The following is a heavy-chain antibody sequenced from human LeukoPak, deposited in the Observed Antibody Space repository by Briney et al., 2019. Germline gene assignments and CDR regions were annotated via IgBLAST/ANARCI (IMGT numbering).Heavy chain of an antibody. J-gene: IGHJ4*02. Sequence: GGSLRLSCAASGFTFSSYSMNWVRQAPGKGLEWVSYISSSSSTIYYADSVKGRFTISRDNAKNSLYLQMNSLRAEDTAVYYCASSRSGWLYYFDYWGQGTLVTVSS. CDR1: GFTFSSYS. CDR3: ASSRSGWLYYFDY. V-gene: IGHV3-48*04. CDR2: ISSSSSTI. D-gene: IGHD6-19*01.